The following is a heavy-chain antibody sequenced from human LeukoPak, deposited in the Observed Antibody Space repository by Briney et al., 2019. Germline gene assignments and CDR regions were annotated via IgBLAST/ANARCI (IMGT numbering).Heavy chain of an antibody. CDR2: VYYTGTT. J-gene: IGHJ4*02. CDR3: ARGVGEYSSSDGY. Sequence: SETLSFTCTVSGGSLTSTNSYWGYIRQPPEKGLEWIGTVYYTGTTYYNPSLKSRVTISVDTSKNQFSLKLSSVTAADTAVYYCARGVGEYSSSDGYWGQGTLVTVSS. V-gene: IGHV4-39*07. D-gene: IGHD6-6*01. CDR1: GGSLTSTNSY.